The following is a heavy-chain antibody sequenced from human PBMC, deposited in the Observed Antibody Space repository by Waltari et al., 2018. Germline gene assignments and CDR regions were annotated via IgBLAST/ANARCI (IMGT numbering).Heavy chain of an antibody. CDR2: IYTTGDP. CDR1: GGSMTTSY. V-gene: IGHV4-4*07. Sequence: QVQLQESGPRLVKPWETLSLTCTVSGGSMTTSYWSWIRQAAGKGPEWIGRIYTTGDPKYNPSLKSRVIMSIDTSKNQFSLSLNSVTAADTAVYYCARCSTVTSIYWYFDLWGRGTLVTVSS. CDR3: ARCSTVTSIYWYFDL. D-gene: IGHD4-17*01. J-gene: IGHJ2*01.